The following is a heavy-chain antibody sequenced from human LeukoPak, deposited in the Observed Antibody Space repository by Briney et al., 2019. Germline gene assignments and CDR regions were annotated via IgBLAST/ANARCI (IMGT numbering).Heavy chain of an antibody. CDR1: GFAFSSLA. CDR2: ISYDGNNQ. V-gene: IGHV3-30-3*01. Sequence: GGSLRLSCAVSGFAFSSLAMHWVRQAPGKGLEWVAFISYDGNNQYYADSVKGRFTISRDNSKNTLYLQMNDLRAEDTAIYYCARVGSRYCSGANCYDGFWGQGTLVSVSS. J-gene: IGHJ4*02. D-gene: IGHD2-15*01. CDR3: ARVGSRYCSGANCYDGF.